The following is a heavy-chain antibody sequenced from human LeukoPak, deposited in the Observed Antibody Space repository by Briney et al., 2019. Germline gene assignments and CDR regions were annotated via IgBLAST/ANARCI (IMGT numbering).Heavy chain of an antibody. J-gene: IGHJ4*02. CDR1: GFTFSNKA. Sequence: GSLRLSCAASGFTFSNKAMGWVRQAPGKGREWVAATSTSGGSAYYADSVKDRFTISRDNSKNTLYLQMDSLRADDTAVYYCARYSGSYYYPPAWDLWGQGTLVTVSS. D-gene: IGHD1-26*01. CDR3: ARYSGSYYYPPAWDL. CDR2: TSTSGGSA. V-gene: IGHV3-23*01.